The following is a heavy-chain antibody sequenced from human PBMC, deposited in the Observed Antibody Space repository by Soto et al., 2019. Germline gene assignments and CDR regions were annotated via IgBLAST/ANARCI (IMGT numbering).Heavy chain of an antibody. V-gene: IGHV3-33*01. J-gene: IGHJ4*02. CDR2: IWYDGSNK. Sequence: XVSLRLSCAASGFTFSSYGMHWVRQAPGKGLEWVAVIWYDGSNKYYADSVKGRFTISRDNSKNTLYLQMNSLRAEDTAVYYCARDHVRFLEWLSPYYFDYWGQGTLVTVSS. D-gene: IGHD3-3*01. CDR3: ARDHVRFLEWLSPYYFDY. CDR1: GFTFSSYG.